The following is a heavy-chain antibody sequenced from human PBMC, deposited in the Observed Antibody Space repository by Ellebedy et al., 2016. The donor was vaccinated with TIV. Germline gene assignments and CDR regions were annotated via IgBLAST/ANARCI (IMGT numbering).Heavy chain of an antibody. Sequence: SETLSLTXTVSGGSIGTYYWTWIRQPPGRGLEWIGSIFHSGNIHYNPFLKGRLTMSVNSSKNQFSLNLSSVTAADTAVYYCARDTMTVWGEGWYYGMDVWGQGTTVTVSS. J-gene: IGHJ6*02. CDR1: GGSIGTYY. V-gene: IGHV4-59*01. CDR2: IFHSGNI. D-gene: IGHD3-22*01. CDR3: ARDTMTVWGEGWYYGMDV.